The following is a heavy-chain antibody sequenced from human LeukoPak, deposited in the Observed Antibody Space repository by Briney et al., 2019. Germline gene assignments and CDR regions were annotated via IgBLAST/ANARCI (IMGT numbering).Heavy chain of an antibody. V-gene: IGHV4-59*08. J-gene: IGHJ4*02. D-gene: IGHD2-8*02. CDR3: ARHAPPEGGSGGFHFDY. CDR1: GGSISSYY. Sequence: ASETLSLTCTVSGGSISSYYWSWIRQPPGKGLEWIGYIYYSGSTNYNPSLKSRVTISVDTSKHQFSLKLSSVTAADTAVSYCARHAPPEGGSGGFHFDYWGQGPLVTVSS. CDR2: IYYSGST.